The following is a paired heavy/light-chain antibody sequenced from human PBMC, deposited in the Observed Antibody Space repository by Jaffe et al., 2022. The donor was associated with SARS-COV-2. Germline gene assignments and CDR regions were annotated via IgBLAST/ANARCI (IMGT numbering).Heavy chain of an antibody. D-gene: IGHD6-13*01. J-gene: IGHJ6*03. CDR1: GFTFDDYA. Sequence: EVQLVESGGVVVQPGGSLRLSCAASGFTFDDYAMHWVRQAPGKGLEWVSLITWEGGTTYYADSVKGRFTISRDNSKKSLYLQMNSLTTEDTALYYCAKDGGYSSSWFGYMDVWGKGTTVTVSS. CDR3: AKDGGYSSSWFGYMDV. CDR2: ITWEGGTT. V-gene: IGHV3-43*01.
Light chain of an antibody. CDR1: QRLIHSNNKNY. CDR2: WAS. V-gene: IGKV4-1*01. Sequence: IVMTQSPDSLAVSLGERATINCKSRQRLIHSNNKNYLAWYQQKPGQPPKLLIYWASTRESGVPDRFSGSGSGTDFTLTISSLQAEDVAVYYCQQYYYTPYTFGQGTKLEIK. J-gene: IGKJ2*01. CDR3: QQYYYTPYT.